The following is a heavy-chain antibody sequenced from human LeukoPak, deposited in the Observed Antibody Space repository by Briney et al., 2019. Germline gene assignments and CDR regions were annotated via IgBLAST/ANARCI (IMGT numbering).Heavy chain of an antibody. V-gene: IGHV3-23*01. CDR3: ARESYTAMVPQYFDY. D-gene: IGHD5-18*01. J-gene: IGHJ4*02. Sequence: PSETLSLTCTVSGGSISSGYYWGWIRQPPGKGLEWVSAISGSGGSTYYADSVKGRFTISRDNSKNTLYLQMNSLRAEDTAVYYCARESYTAMVPQYFDYWGQGTLVTVSS. CDR1: GGSISSGYY. CDR2: ISGSGGST.